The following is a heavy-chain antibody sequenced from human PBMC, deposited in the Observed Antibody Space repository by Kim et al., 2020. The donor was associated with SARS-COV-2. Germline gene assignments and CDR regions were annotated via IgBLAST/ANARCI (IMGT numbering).Heavy chain of an antibody. Sequence: ASVKVSCKASGYTFTDYGISWVRQAPGQGLEWMGWIIAYNGNTNYAQKVQGRVTMTTDTSTSTSYIELRSLRSDDAAMYFCARDVWSILSTGPSFDYWGQGTLVTVCS. CDR2: IIAYNGNT. CDR3: ARDVWSILSTGPSFDY. J-gene: IGHJ4*02. D-gene: IGHD2-21*01. CDR1: GYTFTDYG. V-gene: IGHV1-18*01.